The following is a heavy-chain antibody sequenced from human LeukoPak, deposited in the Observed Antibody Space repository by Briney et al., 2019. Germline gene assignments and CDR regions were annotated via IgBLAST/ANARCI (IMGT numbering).Heavy chain of an antibody. J-gene: IGHJ4*02. CDR2: ISAYNGNT. V-gene: IGHV1-18*01. D-gene: IGHD2-8*01. CDR3: ARDPCANGVCYFDF. CDR1: GYTFTNCG. Sequence: ASVKVSCKASGYTFTNCGISWVRQAPGQGLEWMGWISAYNGNTNYAQKLQGRVTMTTDTSTSTAYMELRSLRSDDTAVYYCARDPCANGVCYFDFWGQGTLVTVFS.